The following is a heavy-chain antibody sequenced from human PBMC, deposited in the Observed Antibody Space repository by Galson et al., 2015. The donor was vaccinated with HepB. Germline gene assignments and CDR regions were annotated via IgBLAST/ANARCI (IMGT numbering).Heavy chain of an antibody. CDR1: GFTFSSYD. V-gene: IGHV3-13*05. CDR2: IGTAGDP. D-gene: IGHD3-9*01. CDR3: ARGTYYDILTGYYSDAFDI. J-gene: IGHJ3*02. Sequence: SLRLSCAASGFTFSSYDMHWVRQATGKGLEWVSAIGTAGDPYYPGSVKGRFTISRENAKNSLYLQMNSLRAGDTAVYYCARGTYYDILTGYYSDAFDIWGQGTMVTVSS.